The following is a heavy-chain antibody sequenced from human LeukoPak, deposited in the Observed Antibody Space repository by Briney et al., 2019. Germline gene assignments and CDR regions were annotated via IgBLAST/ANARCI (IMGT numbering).Heavy chain of an antibody. CDR1: GGSISSYY. J-gene: IGHJ4*02. D-gene: IGHD4-17*01. V-gene: IGHV4-59*12. Sequence: SETLSLTCTVSGGSISSYYWSWIRQPPGKGLEWIGHIYYSGSTNYNPSLKSRVTISVDTSKNQFSLKLSSVTAADTAVYYCAREITVTRPFDYWGQGTLVTVSS. CDR2: IYYSGST. CDR3: AREITVTRPFDY.